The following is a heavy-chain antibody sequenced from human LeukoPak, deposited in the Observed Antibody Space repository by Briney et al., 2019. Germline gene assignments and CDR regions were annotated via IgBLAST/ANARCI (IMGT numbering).Heavy chain of an antibody. CDR1: GGSFSGYY. Sequence: PSETLSLTCAVYGGSFSGYYWSWIRQPPGKGLEWIGEINHSGSTNYNPSLKSRVTISVDTSKSQFSLKLSSVTAADTAVYYCARDPSYDILTGYYLGNWFDPWGQGTLVTVSS. CDR2: INHSGST. J-gene: IGHJ5*02. V-gene: IGHV4-34*01. CDR3: ARDPSYDILTGYYLGNWFDP. D-gene: IGHD3-9*01.